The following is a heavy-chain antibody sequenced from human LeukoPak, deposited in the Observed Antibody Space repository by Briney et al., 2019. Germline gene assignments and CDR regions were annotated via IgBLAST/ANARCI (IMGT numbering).Heavy chain of an antibody. Sequence: PSETLSLTCTVSGGSISSSSYYWGWIRQPPGKGLEWIGSIYYSGSTYYNPSLKSRVTISVDTSKNQFPLKLSSVTAADTAVYYCARESYLTMATVPFDYWGQGTLVTVSS. CDR3: ARESYLTMATVPFDY. J-gene: IGHJ4*02. CDR2: IYYSGST. CDR1: GGSISSSSYY. D-gene: IGHD5-24*01. V-gene: IGHV4-39*02.